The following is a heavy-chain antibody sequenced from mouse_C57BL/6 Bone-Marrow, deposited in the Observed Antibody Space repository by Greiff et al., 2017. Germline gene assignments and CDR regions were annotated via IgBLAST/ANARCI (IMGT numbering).Heavy chain of an antibody. CDR1: GYSITSGYY. CDR3: ARGRLYAMDY. J-gene: IGHJ4*01. Sequence: ASQSLSLTCSVTGYSITSGYYWNWIRQFPGNKLEWMGYISYDGSNNYNPSLKNRISITRDTSKNQFFLKLNSVTTEDTATYYCARGRLYAMDYWGQGTSVTVSS. CDR2: ISYDGSN. V-gene: IGHV3-6*01.